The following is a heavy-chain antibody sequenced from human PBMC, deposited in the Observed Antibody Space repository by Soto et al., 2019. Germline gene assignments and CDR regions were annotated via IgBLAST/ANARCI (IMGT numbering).Heavy chain of an antibody. V-gene: IGHV3-64D*08. J-gene: IGHJ6*02. CDR3: VKVLSIAAAGSNYYYYYGMDV. Sequence: GGSLRLSCSASGFTFSSYAMHWVRQAPGKGLEYVSAISSNGGSTYYADSVKGRFTISRDNSKNTLYLQMSSLRAEDTAVYYCVKVLSIAAAGSNYYYYYGMDVWGQGTTVTVSS. D-gene: IGHD6-13*01. CDR1: GFTFSSYA. CDR2: ISSNGGST.